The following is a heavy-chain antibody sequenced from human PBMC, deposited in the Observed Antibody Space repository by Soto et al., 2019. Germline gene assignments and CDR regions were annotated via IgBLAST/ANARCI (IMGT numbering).Heavy chain of an antibody. CDR1: GYTFTGYY. Sequence: ASVKVSCKASGYTFTGYYMHWVRQAPGQGLEWMGWINPNSGGTNYAQKFQGWVTMTRDTSISTAYMELSRLRSDDTAVYYCARARPRQVITMIVVGNSGNWFDPWGQGTLVTVSS. D-gene: IGHD3-22*01. J-gene: IGHJ5*02. CDR2: INPNSGGT. V-gene: IGHV1-2*04. CDR3: ARARPRQVITMIVVGNSGNWFDP.